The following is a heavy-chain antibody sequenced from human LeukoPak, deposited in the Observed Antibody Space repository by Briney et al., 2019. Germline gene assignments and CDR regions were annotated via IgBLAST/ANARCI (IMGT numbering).Heavy chain of an antibody. V-gene: IGHV3-15*01. Sequence: GGSLRLSCAASGFTFSNAWMNWVRQAPGKGLEWVGRIKSKTDGGTTDYAAPVKGRFTISRDDSKNTLYLQMNSLKTEDTAVYYCTTAESELLWFGELFYFDYWGQGTLVTVSS. CDR1: GFTFSNAW. CDR3: TTAESELLWFGELFYFDY. CDR2: IKSKTDGGTT. D-gene: IGHD3-10*01. J-gene: IGHJ4*02.